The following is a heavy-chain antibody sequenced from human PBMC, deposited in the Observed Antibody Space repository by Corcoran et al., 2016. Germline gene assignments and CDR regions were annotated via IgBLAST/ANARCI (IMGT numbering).Heavy chain of an antibody. CDR1: GFTFSSYG. D-gene: IGHD3-3*01. J-gene: IGHJ6*02. V-gene: IGHV3-33*01. Sequence: QVQLVESGGGVVQPGRSLRLSCAASGFTFSSYGMHWVRQAPGKGLEWVAVIWYDGSNKYYANSVKGRFTISIDNSKNTLYLQINILRAEDNDGYYGAREATPSITMFGVVIRRSYYGMDVWGQGTTDTVSS. CDR2: IWYDGSNK. CDR3: AREATPSITMFGVVIRRSYYGMDV.